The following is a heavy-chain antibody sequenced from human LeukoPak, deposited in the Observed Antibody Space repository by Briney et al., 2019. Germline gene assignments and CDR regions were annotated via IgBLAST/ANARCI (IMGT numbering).Heavy chain of an antibody. CDR1: GYTFTSYG. CDR2: VTPSSGWR. CDR3: ATIGVSGSYWDFAQ. Sequence: ASVKVSCKASGYTFTSYGISWVRQAPGQGLEWMGWVTPSSGWRRYSQRFQGRVAMTSDTSTSTVYMELTRLTSDDTGIYFCATIGVSGSYWDFAQWGQGTLVTVSS. J-gene: IGHJ4*02. D-gene: IGHD1-26*01. V-gene: IGHV1-2*02.